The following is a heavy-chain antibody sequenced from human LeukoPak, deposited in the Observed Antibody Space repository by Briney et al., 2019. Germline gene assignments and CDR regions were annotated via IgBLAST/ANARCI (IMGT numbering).Heavy chain of an antibody. CDR1: GYTFTSYD. J-gene: IGHJ6*02. CDR3: ARREVLRFLEWSGDYYYGMDV. V-gene: IGHV1-8*01. CDR2: MNPNSGNT. D-gene: IGHD3-3*01. Sequence: ASVKVSCKASGYTFTSYDINWVRQATGQGLEWMGWMNPNSGNTGYAQKFQGRVTMTRNTSISTAYMELSSLRSEDTAVYYCARREVLRFLEWSGDYYYGMDVWGQGTAVTVSS.